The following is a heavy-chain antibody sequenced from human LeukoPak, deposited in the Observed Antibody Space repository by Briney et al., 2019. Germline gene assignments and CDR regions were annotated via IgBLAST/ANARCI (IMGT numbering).Heavy chain of an antibody. CDR2: IYYSGST. CDR3: ARHPVIWPQYPS. V-gene: IGHV4-39*01. D-gene: IGHD5-24*01. Sequence: PSEILSLTCTVSGGSISSRNYYWGWIRQPPGKGLEWIGSIYYSGSTYYNPSLKSRVTISVDTSKNQFSLKLSSVAAADTAVYYCARHPVIWPQYPSWGQGTLVTVSS. CDR1: GGSISSRNYY. J-gene: IGHJ5*02.